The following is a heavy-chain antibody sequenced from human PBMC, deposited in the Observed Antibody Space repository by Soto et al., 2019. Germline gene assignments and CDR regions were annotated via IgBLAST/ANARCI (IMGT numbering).Heavy chain of an antibody. CDR2: ISAYNGNT. V-gene: IGHV1-18*01. CDR1: GYTFTSYG. J-gene: IGHJ4*02. Sequence: QVQLVQSGAEVKKPGASVKVSCKASGYTFTSYGISWVRQAPGQGLEWMRWISAYNGNTNYAQKLQGRVTMTTDTSTSTADMELRSLRSDDTAVYYCARDPGTTIFGGVHFDYWGQGTLVTVSS. CDR3: ARDPGTTIFGGVHFDY. D-gene: IGHD3-3*01.